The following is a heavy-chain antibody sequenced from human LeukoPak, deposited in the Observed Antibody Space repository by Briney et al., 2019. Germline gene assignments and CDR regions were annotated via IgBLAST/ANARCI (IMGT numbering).Heavy chain of an antibody. CDR2: IKSKTDGGTT. D-gene: IGHD5-18*01. V-gene: IGHV3-15*07. J-gene: IGHJ4*02. CDR1: GFTFSNAW. Sequence: GGSLRLSCAASGFTFSNAWMNWVRQAPGKGLEWVGRIKSKTDGGTTDYAAPVKGRFTISRGDSKNTLYLQINSLKTEDTAVYYCTTRHQLWSQGSDYWGQGTLVTVSS. CDR3: TTRHQLWSQGSDY.